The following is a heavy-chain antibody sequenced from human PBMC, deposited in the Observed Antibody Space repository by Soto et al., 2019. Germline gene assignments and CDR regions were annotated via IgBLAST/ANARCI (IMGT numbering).Heavy chain of an antibody. CDR2: IIHGGTT. Sequence: SETLSLTCAVYGGSFSGYYWSWVRQPPGKGLEWIGEIIHGGTTNYNPSLKSRVTISMDKSDNQFSLKLNSVTAADAGVYYCARNPFDYWGQGTLVTVSS. CDR3: ARNPFDY. J-gene: IGHJ4*02. CDR1: GGSFSGYY. V-gene: IGHV4-34*12.